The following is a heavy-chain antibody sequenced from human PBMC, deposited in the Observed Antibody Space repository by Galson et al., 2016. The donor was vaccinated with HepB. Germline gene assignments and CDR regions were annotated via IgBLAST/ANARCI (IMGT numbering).Heavy chain of an antibody. V-gene: IGHV3-23*01. D-gene: IGHD3-16*02. J-gene: IGHJ6*02. CDR3: AKGPRATRRYMDV. Sequence: SLRLSCAASGFTFSRYAMSWVRQAPGKGLEWVSAISGSGGSTYYADSVKGRFTISRDNSKDTLYLQMNSLRTEDTALYFCAKGPRATRRYMDVWGQGTTVTVSS. CDR1: GFTFSRYA. CDR2: ISGSGGST.